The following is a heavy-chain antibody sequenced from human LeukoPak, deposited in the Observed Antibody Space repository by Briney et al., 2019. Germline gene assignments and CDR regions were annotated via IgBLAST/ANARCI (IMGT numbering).Heavy chain of an antibody. CDR1: GFTFSAYR. V-gene: IGHV3-30*18. Sequence: GGSLRLSCAASGFTFSAYRMSWVRQAPGKGLEWVAVISYDGSNKYYADSVKGRFTISRDNSKNTLYLQMNSLRTEDTAVYYCAKGVSSSWSNDAFDIWGQGTMVTVSS. CDR2: ISYDGSNK. CDR3: AKGVSSSWSNDAFDI. D-gene: IGHD6-13*01. J-gene: IGHJ3*02.